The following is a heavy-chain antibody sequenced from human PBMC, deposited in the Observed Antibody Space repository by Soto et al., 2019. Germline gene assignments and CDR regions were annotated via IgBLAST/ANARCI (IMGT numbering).Heavy chain of an antibody. CDR3: ARVGYNYGHIDY. J-gene: IGHJ4*02. CDR2: IYNSGNT. V-gene: IGHV4-31*03. Sequence: TLSLTCPVSGGSVSSGGYSLNWFRQYPGQGLEWIGYIYNSGNTYYNPSLKSRVTISADTSKNQFSLKLSSVSAADTAVYYCARVGYNYGHIDYWGQGTLVTVSS. CDR1: GGSVSSGGYS. D-gene: IGHD5-18*01.